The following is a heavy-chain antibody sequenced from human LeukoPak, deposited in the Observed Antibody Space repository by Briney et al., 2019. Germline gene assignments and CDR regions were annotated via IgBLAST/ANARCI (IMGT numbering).Heavy chain of an antibody. D-gene: IGHD6-6*01. J-gene: IGHJ4*02. Sequence: SETLSLTCAVYGGSFSGYHWSWIRQPPGKGLEWIGEINHSGSTNYNPSLKSRVTISVDTSKNQFSLKLSSVTAADTAVYYCATSIAARSKFDYWGQGTLVTVSS. CDR2: INHSGST. CDR3: ATSIAARSKFDY. V-gene: IGHV4-34*01. CDR1: GGSFSGYH.